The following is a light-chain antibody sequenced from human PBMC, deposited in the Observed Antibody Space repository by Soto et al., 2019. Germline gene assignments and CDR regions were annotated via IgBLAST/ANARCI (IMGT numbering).Light chain of an antibody. J-gene: IGKJ3*01. CDR1: QSIGTY. V-gene: IGKV1-39*01. CDR3: QQSYSVCT. CDR2: DAS. Sequence: DIQMTQSPSSLSASVGDRVSITGRASQSIGTYLSWYQQKSGKAPKLLIYDASTLESGVPSRFSGSGSRAEFTLNIDSLDPDDFASYYLQQSYSVCTVGPRTQVD.